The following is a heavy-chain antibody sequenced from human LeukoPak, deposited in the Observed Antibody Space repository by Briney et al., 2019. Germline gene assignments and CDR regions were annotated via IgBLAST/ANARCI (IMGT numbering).Heavy chain of an antibody. J-gene: IGHJ6*02. D-gene: IGHD3-16*02. V-gene: IGHV2-5*02. CDR2: IYGDDNK. CDR1: GFSLSTSGVG. CDR3: AHDSPGNYGFDV. Sequence: SGPTLVKPTQTLALTCTFSGFSLSTSGVGVAWIRQPPGKALEWLALIYGDDNKRYSSSLKSRLTITKDTSKNQVVLTMTNMDPVDTATYYCAHDSPGNYGFDVWGQGTTVTVSS.